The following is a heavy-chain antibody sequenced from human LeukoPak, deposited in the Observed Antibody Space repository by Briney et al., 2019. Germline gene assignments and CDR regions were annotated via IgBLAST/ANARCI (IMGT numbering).Heavy chain of an antibody. D-gene: IGHD4-17*01. V-gene: IGHV4-4*07. CDR2: IYSSGST. Sequence: SETLSLTCTVSGCSLRSYYWAWIRQPAGKGLEWIGRIYSSGSTNYNPSLKSRVIMSVDTSKNQFSLKLSSVTAADTAVYYCAREDYGDGNWFDPWGQGTLVTVSS. J-gene: IGHJ5*02. CDR1: GCSLRSYY. CDR3: AREDYGDGNWFDP.